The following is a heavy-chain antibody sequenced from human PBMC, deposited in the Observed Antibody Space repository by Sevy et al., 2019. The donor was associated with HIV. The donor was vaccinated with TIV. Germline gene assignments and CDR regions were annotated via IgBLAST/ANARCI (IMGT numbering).Heavy chain of an antibody. CDR1: GFTFSSYA. J-gene: IGHJ2*01. CDR3: AKDYYASSGLSWYFDL. V-gene: IGHV3-23*01. Sequence: GGSLRLSCAASGFTFSSYAMSWVRQAPGKGLEWVSTISGSGGSTYYADSVKGRFTISRDSSKNTLYLQMNSLRGEDTAVYYCAKDYYASSGLSWYFDLWGRGTLVTVSS. D-gene: IGHD3-22*01. CDR2: ISGSGGST.